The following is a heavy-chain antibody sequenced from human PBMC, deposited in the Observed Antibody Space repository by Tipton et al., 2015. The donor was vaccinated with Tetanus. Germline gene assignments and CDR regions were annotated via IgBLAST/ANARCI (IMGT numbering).Heavy chain of an antibody. V-gene: IGHV4-34*01. J-gene: IGHJ4*02. CDR3: ARGITDGYNRRLDY. CDR2: VDDSGST. Sequence: TLSLTCAVYGGSLSRYYWTWIRQPPGKGLEWIGEVDDSGSTNYSPSLKSRVTLSVDLSKNQFSLQLRAVTAADTAVYYCARGITDGYNRRLDYWGQGLRVAVS. D-gene: IGHD5-24*01. CDR1: GGSLSRYY.